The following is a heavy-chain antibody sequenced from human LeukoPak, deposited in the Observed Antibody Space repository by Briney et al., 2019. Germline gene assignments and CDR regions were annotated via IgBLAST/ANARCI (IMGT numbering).Heavy chain of an antibody. Sequence: ASVKVSCKASGYTFSGYYLHWVRQAPGQGLEWMGWMNPNSGNTGYAQKFQGRDTMTRNTSISTAYMELSSLRSEDTAVYYCARALGDAFDIWGQGTMVTVSS. V-gene: IGHV1-8*02. CDR2: MNPNSGNT. CDR1: GYTFSGYY. CDR3: ARALGDAFDI. D-gene: IGHD7-27*01. J-gene: IGHJ3*02.